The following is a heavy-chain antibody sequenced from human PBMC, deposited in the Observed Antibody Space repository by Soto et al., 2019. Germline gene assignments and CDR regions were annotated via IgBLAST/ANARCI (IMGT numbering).Heavy chain of an antibody. CDR3: ARSDYYEDTGTFEN. V-gene: IGHV1-18*04. D-gene: IGHD4-17*01. CDR1: GYSFSDFG. Sequence: QVHLVQSGGELKKPGASVKVSCKASGYSFSDFGITWVRQAPGQGLEWMGWISGKNGNTNYAQKGQGKSTLAAGTTTGPSHMEMRALTSDDTGIYYCARSDYYEDTGTFENWGQGTPVTVSS. CDR2: ISGKNGNT. J-gene: IGHJ4*02.